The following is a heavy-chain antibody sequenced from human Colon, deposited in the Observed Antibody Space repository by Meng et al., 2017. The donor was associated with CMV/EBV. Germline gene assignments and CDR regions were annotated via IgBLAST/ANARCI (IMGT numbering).Heavy chain of an antibody. CDR1: GYTVTGAF. Sequence: VQLGPSGAALKKPAASVKISSKPSGYTVTGAFMYGLRPAPGQGLQWMGSINPNSGGTNYAQKFQCRVTMTRDTPINTAYMDLSRLRSDDTAVYYWATVSGGDFDYWGQGTLVTVSS. CDR3: ATVSGGDFDY. D-gene: IGHD1-26*01. CDR2: INPNSGGT. J-gene: IGHJ4*02. V-gene: IGHV1-2*02.